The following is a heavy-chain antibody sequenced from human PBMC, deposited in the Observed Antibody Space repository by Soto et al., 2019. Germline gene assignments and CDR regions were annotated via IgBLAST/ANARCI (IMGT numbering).Heavy chain of an antibody. CDR3: AKETYSGPLDY. CDR1: GFNFSSYG. CDR2: ISYDGSNK. D-gene: IGHD2-15*01. J-gene: IGHJ4*02. V-gene: IGHV3-30*18. Sequence: QVQLVESGGGVVKPERSLRLSCAASGFNFSSYGMHWVRQAPGKGLEWVAVISYDGSNKYYADSVKGRFTISRDNSKNTLYLQMNSLRAEDTAVYYCAKETYSGPLDYWGQGTLVTVSS.